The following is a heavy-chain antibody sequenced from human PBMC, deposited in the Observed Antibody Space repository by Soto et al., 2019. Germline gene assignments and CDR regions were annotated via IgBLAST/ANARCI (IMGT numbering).Heavy chain of an antibody. J-gene: IGHJ6*02. CDR3: ARVSSSIVVVPDYGMDV. Sequence: ASVKVSCKXSGYTFISHGISWVRQAPGQGLEWMGWISGKNGNTKYAQEVQGRVTLTTDTSTSTAYMELRSLRSDDTAVYYCARVSSSIVVVPDYGMDVWGQGTTVTVSS. CDR1: GYTFISHG. CDR2: ISGKNGNT. D-gene: IGHD2-15*01. V-gene: IGHV1-18*04.